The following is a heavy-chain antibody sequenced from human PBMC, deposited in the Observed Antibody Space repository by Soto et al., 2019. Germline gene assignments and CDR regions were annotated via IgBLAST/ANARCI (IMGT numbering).Heavy chain of an antibody. J-gene: IGHJ6*02. V-gene: IGHV3-21*01. Sequence: GSLRLSCAASGFTFSSYSMNWVRQAPGKGLEWVSSISSSSSYIYYADSVKGRFTISRDNAKNSLYLQMNSLRAEDTAVYYCAGEAYDFWSGYYKGFHYYYGMDVWGQGTKVTVSS. CDR2: ISSSSSYI. CDR3: AGEAYDFWSGYYKGFHYYYGMDV. CDR1: GFTFSSYS. D-gene: IGHD3-3*01.